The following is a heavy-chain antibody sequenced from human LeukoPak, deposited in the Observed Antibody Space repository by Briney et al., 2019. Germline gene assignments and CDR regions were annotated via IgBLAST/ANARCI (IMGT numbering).Heavy chain of an antibody. V-gene: IGHV3-7*03. Sequence: GGSLRLSFAVSGFNFRDHWMDLVRQSPGKGLEWVGHIKNDGSESYYVDSLKGRFSISRDNTNNALYLQMNSLRVEDTAVYYCAKNNGWFHLAQWGQGTLVTVSS. CDR2: IKNDGSES. CDR1: GFNFRDHW. J-gene: IGHJ4*02. D-gene: IGHD6-19*01. CDR3: AKNNGWFHLAQ.